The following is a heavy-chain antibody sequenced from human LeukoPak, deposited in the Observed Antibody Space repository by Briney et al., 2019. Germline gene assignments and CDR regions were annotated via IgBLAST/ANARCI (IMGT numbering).Heavy chain of an antibody. CDR2: IYYIGST. CDR3: ARMAAAGTRWFDP. CDR1: GGSISSYY. Sequence: SETLSLTCTVSGGSISSYYWGWIRQPPGKGLEWIGSIYYIGSTYYNPSLKSRVTISVDTSKNQFSLKLSSVTAADTAVYYCARMAAAGTRWFDPWGQGTLVTVSS. J-gene: IGHJ5*02. D-gene: IGHD6-13*01. V-gene: IGHV4-39*01.